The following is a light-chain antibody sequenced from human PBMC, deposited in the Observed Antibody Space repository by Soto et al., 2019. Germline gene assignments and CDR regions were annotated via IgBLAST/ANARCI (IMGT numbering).Light chain of an antibody. V-gene: IGLV1-40*01. Sequence: QSVLTQPPSVSGAPGQRVTISCTGSSSNIGAGYDVHWYQQLPGTAPKLLIYGNNNRPSGVPDRFSGSKSGTSASLAITGLLPVDQADYYCQSHDTSLSGSRVFGTGTKLTVL. CDR2: GNN. J-gene: IGLJ1*01. CDR1: SSNIGAGYD. CDR3: QSHDTSLSGSRV.